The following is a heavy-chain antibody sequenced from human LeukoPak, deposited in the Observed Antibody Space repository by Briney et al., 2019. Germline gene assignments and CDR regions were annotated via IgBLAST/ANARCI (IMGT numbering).Heavy chain of an antibody. J-gene: IGHJ4*02. Sequence: GGSLRLSCAASGFTFSSYGMHWVRQAPGKGLEWVAVIWYDGSNKYYADSVKGRFTISRDNSKNTLYLQMNSLRAKDTSVYYCARDGPAYCGGDCYWDYWGQGTLVTVSS. D-gene: IGHD2-21*02. CDR1: GFTFSSYG. V-gene: IGHV3-33*01. CDR2: IWYDGSNK. CDR3: ARDGPAYCGGDCYWDY.